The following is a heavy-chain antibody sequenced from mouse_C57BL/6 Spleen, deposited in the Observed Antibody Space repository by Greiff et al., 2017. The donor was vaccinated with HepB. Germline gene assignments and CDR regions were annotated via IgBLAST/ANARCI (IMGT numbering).Heavy chain of an antibody. D-gene: IGHD1-1*01. Sequence: DVKLQESGGGLVQPGGSLSLSCAASGFTFTDYYMSWVRQPPGKALEWLGFIRNKANGYTTEYSASVKGRFTISRDNSQSILYLQMNALRAEDSATYYCARYIYTVVGPLYWYFDVWGTGTTVTVSS. J-gene: IGHJ1*03. CDR2: IRNKANGYTT. CDR1: GFTFTDYY. CDR3: ARYIYTVVGPLYWYFDV. V-gene: IGHV7-3*01.